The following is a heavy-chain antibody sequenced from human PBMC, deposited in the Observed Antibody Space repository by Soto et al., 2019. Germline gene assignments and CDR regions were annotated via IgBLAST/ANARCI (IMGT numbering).Heavy chain of an antibody. D-gene: IGHD2-15*01. J-gene: IGHJ4*02. CDR3: AKDRGALRWSEEHYYFDY. Sequence: QEHLVQSGGGVVQPGGSLRLSCAAAGFTCSSYGMHWVRQAPGKGLEWVAVILYDGSKTYYADSMKGRFTISRDNSKNTLYRQMNSLRAADTALYYCAKDRGALRWSEEHYYFDYWGQGPLVTVSS. CDR2: ILYDGSKT. CDR1: GFTCSSYG. V-gene: IGHV3-30*18.